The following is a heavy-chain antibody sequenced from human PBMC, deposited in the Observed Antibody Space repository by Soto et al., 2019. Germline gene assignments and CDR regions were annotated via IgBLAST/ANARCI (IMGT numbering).Heavy chain of an antibody. V-gene: IGHV3-23*01. D-gene: IGHD5-12*01. Sequence: EVQLLESGGDLVQPGGSLRLSCVASGFTFSNDDLSWVRQASGKGLEWVSAITAGGFNTYYADSVKGRFTISRDNSKNTLYLQMNSLRAEDTAVYYCANNIGGFSGYANFDYWGQGTLVTVSS. CDR1: GFTFSNDD. CDR2: ITAGGFNT. CDR3: ANNIGGFSGYANFDY. J-gene: IGHJ4*02.